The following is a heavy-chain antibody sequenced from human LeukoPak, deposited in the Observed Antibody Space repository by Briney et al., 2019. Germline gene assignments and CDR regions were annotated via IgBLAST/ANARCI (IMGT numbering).Heavy chain of an antibody. V-gene: IGHV4-59*01. CDR1: GGSISSYY. CDR2: IYYSGST. CDR3: ARIAPLDYMDV. D-gene: IGHD6-13*01. J-gene: IGHJ6*03. Sequence: SETLSLTCTVSGGSISSYYWSWIRQPPGKGLEWIGYIYYSGSTNYNPSLKSRVTISVDTSKNQFSLKLSSVTAADTAVYYCARIAPLDYMDVWGKGTTVTVSS.